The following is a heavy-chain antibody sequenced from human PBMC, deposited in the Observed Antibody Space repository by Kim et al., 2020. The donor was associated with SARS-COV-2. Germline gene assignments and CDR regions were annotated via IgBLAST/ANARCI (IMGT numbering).Heavy chain of an antibody. V-gene: IGHV3-21*01. CDR3: ARDRRTGSWGYFDY. CDR2: ISSSSSYI. D-gene: IGHD1-1*01. CDR1: GFTFSSYS. Sequence: GGSLRLSCAASGFTFSSYSMNWVRQAPGKGLEWVSSISSSSSYIYYADSVKGRFTISRDNAKNSLYLQMNSLRAEDTAVYYCARDRRTGSWGYFDYWGQGTLVTVSS. J-gene: IGHJ4*02.